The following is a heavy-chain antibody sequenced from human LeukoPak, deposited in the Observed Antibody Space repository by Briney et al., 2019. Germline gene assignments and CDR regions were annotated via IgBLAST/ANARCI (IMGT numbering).Heavy chain of an antibody. Sequence: PGVPLRLSCAASGFSFSRAWMSWVRQAPGKGLEWVGRIKSKSDGGTTDYAAPVKGRFTISRDDSKNTLFLQVNSLKIEDTAVYYCTTVTLRPVGLWGQGTLVTVSS. D-gene: IGHD3-10*01. CDR2: IKSKSDGGTT. CDR1: GFSFSRAW. J-gene: IGHJ4*02. V-gene: IGHV3-15*05. CDR3: TTVTLRPVGL.